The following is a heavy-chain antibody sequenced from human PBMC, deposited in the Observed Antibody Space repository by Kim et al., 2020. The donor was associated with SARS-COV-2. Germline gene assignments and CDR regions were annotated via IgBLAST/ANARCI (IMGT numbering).Heavy chain of an antibody. Sequence: SETLSLTCAVYGGSFSGYYWSWIRQPPGKGLEWIGEINHSGSTNYNPSLKSRVTISVDTSKNQFSLKLSSVTAADTAVYYCARVGGSSWYLGPLYYFDYWGQGTLVTVSS. CDR2: INHSGST. J-gene: IGHJ4*02. V-gene: IGHV4-34*01. CDR1: GGSFSGYY. CDR3: ARVGGSSWYLGPLYYFDY. D-gene: IGHD6-13*01.